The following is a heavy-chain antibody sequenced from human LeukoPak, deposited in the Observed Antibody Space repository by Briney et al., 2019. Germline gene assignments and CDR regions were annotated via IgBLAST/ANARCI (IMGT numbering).Heavy chain of an antibody. CDR1: GFTFSSYG. V-gene: IGHV3-33*01. Sequence: PGGSLRLSCAASGFTFSSYGMHWVRQAPGKGLEWVAVIWYDGSNKYYADSVKGRFTISRDNSKNTLYLQMNSLRAEDTAVYYCARPYDSSGYYYFDYWGQEPWSPSPQ. CDR2: IWYDGSNK. D-gene: IGHD3-22*01. J-gene: IGHJ4*01. CDR3: ARPYDSSGYYYFDY.